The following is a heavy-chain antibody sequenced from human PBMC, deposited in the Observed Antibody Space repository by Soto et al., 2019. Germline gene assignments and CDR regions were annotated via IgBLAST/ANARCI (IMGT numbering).Heavy chain of an antibody. CDR1: GFTFSSYA. V-gene: IGHV3-23*01. D-gene: IGHD6-13*01. CDR3: AKDLGYTSSWYYALHI. J-gene: IGHJ3*02. Sequence: GGSLRLSCAASGFTFSSYAMSWVRQAPGKGLEWVSAISGSGGSTYYADSVKGRFTISRDNSKNTLYLQVNSLKAEDTAAYYCAKDLGYTSSWYYALHIWGQGTMVTVSS. CDR2: ISGSGGST.